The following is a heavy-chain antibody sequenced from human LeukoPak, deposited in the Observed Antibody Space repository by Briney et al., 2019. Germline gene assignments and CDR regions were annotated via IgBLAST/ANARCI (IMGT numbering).Heavy chain of an antibody. CDR2: ISRSGGMV. CDR1: GFIFSDYY. CDR3: ARGPNHYDYYDLDV. J-gene: IGHJ6*02. V-gene: IGHV3-11*01. Sequence: GGSLRLSCAASGFIFSDYYMSWIRQAPGKGLEWVAYISRSGGMVYYADSVKGRFTVSVENAKSSLFLQMNTLRAEDSAVYYCARGPNHYDYYDLDVWGQGTTVIVSS.